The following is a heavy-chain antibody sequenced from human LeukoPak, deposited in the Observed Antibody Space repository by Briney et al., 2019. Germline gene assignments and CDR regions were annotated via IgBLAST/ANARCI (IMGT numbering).Heavy chain of an antibody. D-gene: IGHD6-19*01. CDR3: AVAGTHWFDP. CDR1: GFTLSTYD. V-gene: IGHV3-13*01. J-gene: IGHJ5*02. CDR2: IDIPGNT. Sequence: GGSLRLSCAASGFTLSTYDMHWVRQLTGKGLEWVSGIDIPGNTYYPDSVKGRFTMSRESAKNSLYLQMNNLGAGDTADCARAVAGTHWFDPWGQGTLVTVSS.